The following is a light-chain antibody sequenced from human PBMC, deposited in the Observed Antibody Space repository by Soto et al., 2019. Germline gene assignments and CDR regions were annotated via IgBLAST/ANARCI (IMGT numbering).Light chain of an antibody. Sequence: DIQMTQSPSSLSASVGDRVTITCRASQNINAHLNWFQQKPGKAPTLLIYGASDLETGVPSRFSGSGSETDFTLTISSLQPEDFATYYCQQSYQVSITFGQGTRVDIK. J-gene: IGKJ5*01. CDR2: GAS. CDR1: QNINAH. CDR3: QQSYQVSIT. V-gene: IGKV1-39*01.